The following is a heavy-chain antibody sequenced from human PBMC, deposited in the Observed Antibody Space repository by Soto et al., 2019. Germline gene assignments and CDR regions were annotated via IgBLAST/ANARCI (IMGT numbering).Heavy chain of an antibody. CDR2: IIPIFGTA. V-gene: IGHV1-69*06. D-gene: IGHD3-16*01. Sequence: QVQLVQSGAEVKKPGSSVKVSCKASGGTFSSYAISWVRQAPGQGLEWMGGIIPIFGTANYAQKFQGRVTITADKSTSTAYMELSSLRSEDTAVYYCARDLLRESLAREYYIDYWGQGTLVTVSS. J-gene: IGHJ4*02. CDR1: GGTFSSYA. CDR3: ARDLLRESLAREYYIDY.